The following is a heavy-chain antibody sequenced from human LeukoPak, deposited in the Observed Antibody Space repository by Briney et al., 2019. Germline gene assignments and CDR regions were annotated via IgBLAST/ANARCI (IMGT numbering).Heavy chain of an antibody. J-gene: IGHJ4*02. CDR3: AKDIVSRIAVAGVFDY. CDR1: GFTFDDYA. CDR2: ISWNSGSI. D-gene: IGHD6-19*01. V-gene: IGHV3-9*01. Sequence: PGRSLRLSCAASGFTFDDYAMHWVRQAPGKGLEWVSGISWNSGSIGYADSVKGRFTISRDNAKNSLYLQMNSLRAEDTALYYCAKDIVSRIAVAGVFDYWGQGTLVTVSS.